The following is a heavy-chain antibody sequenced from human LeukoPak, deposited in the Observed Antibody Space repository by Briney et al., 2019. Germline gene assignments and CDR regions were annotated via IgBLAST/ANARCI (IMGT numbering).Heavy chain of an antibody. Sequence: ASVTASCKASGYTFTSYGISWVRQAPGQGLEWMGWISAYNGNTDYAQNLQGRVTMTTDTSTSTAYMDLRSLRSDATAVYYCARASCSGGSCPSDYWGQGTLVIVSS. CDR1: GYTFTSYG. J-gene: IGHJ4*02. CDR2: ISAYNGNT. D-gene: IGHD2-15*01. CDR3: ARASCSGGSCPSDY. V-gene: IGHV1-18*01.